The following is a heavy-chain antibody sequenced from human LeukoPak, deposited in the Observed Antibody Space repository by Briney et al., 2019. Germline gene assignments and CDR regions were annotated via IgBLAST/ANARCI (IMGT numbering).Heavy chain of an antibody. J-gene: IGHJ4*02. CDR3: ARDFHVAAADY. Sequence: GGSLRLSCAASGFTFSSYAMHWVRQAPGKGLEWVAVISYDGSNKYYADSVKGRFTISRDNAKNTLYLQMNSLRAEDTAVYYCARDFHVAAADYWGQGTLVTVSS. D-gene: IGHD6-13*01. CDR1: GFTFSSYA. V-gene: IGHV3-30-3*01. CDR2: ISYDGSNK.